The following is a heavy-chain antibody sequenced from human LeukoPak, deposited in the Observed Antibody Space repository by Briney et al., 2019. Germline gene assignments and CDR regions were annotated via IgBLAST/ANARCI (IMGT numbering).Heavy chain of an antibody. CDR2: INWNGGST. CDR3: ARESLGYSSSSEGYWFDP. V-gene: IGHV3-20*04. D-gene: IGHD6-6*01. Sequence: PGGSLRLSCAASGFTFDDYGMSWVRQAPGEGLEWVSGINWNGGSTGYADSVKGRFTISRDNAKNSLYLQMNSLRAEDTALYYCARESLGYSSSSEGYWFDPWGQGTLVTVSS. CDR1: GFTFDDYG. J-gene: IGHJ5*02.